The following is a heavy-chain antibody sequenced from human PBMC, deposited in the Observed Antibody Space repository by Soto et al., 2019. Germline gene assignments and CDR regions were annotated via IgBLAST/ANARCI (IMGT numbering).Heavy chain of an antibody. Sequence: PGESLKISCKGSGYSFTSYWISWVRQMPGKGLEWMGRIDPSHSYTNYSPSFQGHVTISADKSISTAYLQWSSLKASDTAMYYCARVDTAMVPGYYYGMDVWGQGTTVTVSS. V-gene: IGHV5-10-1*01. CDR3: ARVDTAMVPGYYYGMDV. D-gene: IGHD5-18*01. CDR1: GYSFTSYW. CDR2: IDPSHSYT. J-gene: IGHJ6*02.